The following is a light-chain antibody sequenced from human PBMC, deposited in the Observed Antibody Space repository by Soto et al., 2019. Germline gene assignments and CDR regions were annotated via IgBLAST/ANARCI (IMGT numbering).Light chain of an antibody. V-gene: IGKV1-39*01. Sequence: DIKMTQSPSSLSASVGDRVTITCRASQSISRHLNWYQQKPGKAPKLLTFAASSLQTGVPSRFSGSGSGTDFTLTITSLQPEDFATYSCQHSHNSPLTFGGRTKV. CDR2: AAS. CDR3: QHSHNSPLT. J-gene: IGKJ4*01. CDR1: QSISRH.